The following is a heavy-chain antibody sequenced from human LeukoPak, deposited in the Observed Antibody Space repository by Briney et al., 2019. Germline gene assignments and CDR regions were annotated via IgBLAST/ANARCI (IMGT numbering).Heavy chain of an antibody. Sequence: SETLSLTCTLSGGSISGYYWSWIRQSPGKGLEWIAYIFSNGITNYNPSLKSRVTISVDTSKNQFSLKLSSVTAADTAVYCCARHGYSSGSLAWFDPWGQGTQVTVSS. CDR2: IFSNGIT. CDR1: GGSISGYY. V-gene: IGHV4-59*01. CDR3: ARHGYSSGSLAWFDP. D-gene: IGHD6-19*01. J-gene: IGHJ5*02.